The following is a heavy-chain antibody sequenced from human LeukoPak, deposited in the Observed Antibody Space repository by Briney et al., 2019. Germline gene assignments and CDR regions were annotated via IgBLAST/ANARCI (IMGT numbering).Heavy chain of an antibody. J-gene: IGHJ4*02. Sequence: GGSLRHSCAASGFTFSYYWMSWVRQAPGKGLEWVANIKQDGSEKYYVDSVKGRFTISRDNAKNSLYLQMNSLRAEDTAVYYCARDSSPTARFQLNFDYWGQGTLVTVSS. V-gene: IGHV3-7*01. CDR2: IKQDGSEK. CDR1: GFTFSYYW. D-gene: IGHD1-1*01. CDR3: ARDSSPTARFQLNFDY.